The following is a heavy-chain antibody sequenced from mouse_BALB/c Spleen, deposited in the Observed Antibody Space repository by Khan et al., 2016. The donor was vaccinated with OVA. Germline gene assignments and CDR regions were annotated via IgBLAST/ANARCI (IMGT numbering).Heavy chain of an antibody. Sequence: QVQLKESGPGLVAPSQSLSITCTVSGVSFTSYGVHWVRQPPGKGLEWLGVIWPGGSTNYISALMSRLSISKDNSKSQVFIKMNSVQTDDTAMCYGARFEDIWGQGTTLTVSS. J-gene: IGHJ2*01. CDR2: IWPGGST. D-gene: IGHD1-3*01. V-gene: IGHV2-9*02. CDR3: ARFEDI. CDR1: GVSFTSYG.